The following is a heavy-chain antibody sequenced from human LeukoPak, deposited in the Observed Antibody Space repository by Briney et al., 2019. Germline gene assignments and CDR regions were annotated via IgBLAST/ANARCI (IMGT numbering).Heavy chain of an antibody. D-gene: IGHD5-24*01. CDR1: GYTFTSYD. CDR3: ARSRDGYNLHFDY. CDR2: MNPNSGNT. J-gene: IGHJ4*02. V-gene: IGHV1-8*01. Sequence: ASVKVSCKASGYTFTSYDIDWVRQATGQGLEWMGWMNPNSGNTGYAQKFQGRVTMIRNTSISTAYMELGSLRSEDTAVYYCARSRDGYNLHFDYWGQGTLVTVSS.